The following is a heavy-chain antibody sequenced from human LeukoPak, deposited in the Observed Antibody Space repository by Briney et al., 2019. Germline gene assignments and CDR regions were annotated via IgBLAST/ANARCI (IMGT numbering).Heavy chain of an antibody. V-gene: IGHV4-39*07. D-gene: IGHD3-22*01. CDR2: IYYSGST. J-gene: IGHJ6*02. CDR1: GGSISSSGYY. Sequence: PSETLSLTCTVSGGSISSSGYYWGWLRQPPGKELEWIGSIYYSGSTYYNPSLKSRVTISVDTSKNQFSLKLSSVTAADTAVYYCARDKWLYYYYGMDVWGQGTTVTVSS. CDR3: ARDKWLYYYYGMDV.